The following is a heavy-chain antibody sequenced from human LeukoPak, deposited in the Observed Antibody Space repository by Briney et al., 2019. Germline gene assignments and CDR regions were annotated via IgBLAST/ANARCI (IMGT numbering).Heavy chain of an antibody. CDR2: ISGSGGST. CDR3: AKPLRVWGSYRYTFDY. Sequence: PGGSLRLSCAASGFTFSSYAMSWVRQAPGKGLEWVSAISGSGGSTYYADSVKGRFTISRDNSKNTLYLQMNNLRAEDTAVYYCAKPLRVWGSYRYTFDYWGQGTLVTVSS. D-gene: IGHD3-16*02. V-gene: IGHV3-23*01. CDR1: GFTFSSYA. J-gene: IGHJ4*02.